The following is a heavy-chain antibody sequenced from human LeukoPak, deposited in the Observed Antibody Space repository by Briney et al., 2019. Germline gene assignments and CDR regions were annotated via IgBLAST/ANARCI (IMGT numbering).Heavy chain of an antibody. J-gene: IGHJ4*02. Sequence: SGTLSLTCTVSGGSISSYSWSWIRQPPGKGLEWIAHIYIGGDTDFHASLKSRVTVSVDSSKSQFSLKLRSVTAADTAVYYCAREYCSGGSCYFGYWGQGTLVTVSS. CDR3: AREYCSGGSCYFGY. CDR1: GGSISSYS. V-gene: IGHV4-4*09. D-gene: IGHD2-15*01. CDR2: IYIGGDT.